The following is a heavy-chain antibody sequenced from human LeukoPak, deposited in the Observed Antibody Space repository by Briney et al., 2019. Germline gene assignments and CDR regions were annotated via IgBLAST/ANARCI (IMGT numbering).Heavy chain of an antibody. V-gene: IGHV4-59*01. CDR3: ARDGN. D-gene: IGHD1-1*01. J-gene: IGHJ4*02. CDR1: GGSISNYY. CDR2: IYYSGST. Sequence: TTETLSLTCTVSGGSISNYYWSWIRQPPGKGLEWIGYIYYSGSTNYNPSLKSRVTISVDTSKNQFSLKLRSVTAADTAVYYCARDGNWGQGTLVTVSS.